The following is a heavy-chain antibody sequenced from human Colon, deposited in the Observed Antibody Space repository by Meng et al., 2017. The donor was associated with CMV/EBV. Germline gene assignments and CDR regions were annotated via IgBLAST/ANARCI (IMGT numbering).Heavy chain of an antibody. CDR1: GYTFTSYE. CDR2: MNPYNGNT. V-gene: IGHV1-8*01. Sequence: QVQLVQSGAEVKRPGASVKISCKASGYTFTSYEITWVRQAPGQGLEWMGYMNPYNGNTGYVQKFQGRVTMTRDTSISTAYMELSSLRSDDTAAYYCTRGQFFSDYWGQGTLVTVSS. J-gene: IGHJ4*02. CDR3: TRGQFFSDY. D-gene: IGHD6-19*01.